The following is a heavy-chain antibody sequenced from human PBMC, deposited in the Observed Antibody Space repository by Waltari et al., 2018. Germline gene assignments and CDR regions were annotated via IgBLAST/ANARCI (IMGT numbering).Heavy chain of an antibody. D-gene: IGHD3-3*01. Sequence: QVQLVQSGAEVKKPGASVRGSCKASGYTFTDHYKYWLRQAPGQGLEWMGWINPKTGGTNPAQKFQGRVTMTRDTSISTVYMELTSLTSDDTAVYYCARDLFPDFWSGYGFDIWGQGTTVTVSS. CDR3: ARDLFPDFWSGYGFDI. CDR2: INPKTGGT. J-gene: IGHJ3*02. CDR1: GYTFTDHY. V-gene: IGHV1-2*02.